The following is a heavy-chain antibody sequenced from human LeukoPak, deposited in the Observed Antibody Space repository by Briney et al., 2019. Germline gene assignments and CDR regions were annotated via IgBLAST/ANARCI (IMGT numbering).Heavy chain of an antibody. V-gene: IGHV4-30-2*01. CDR3: ARVPEAGTDY. Sequence: PSETLSLTCTVSGGSISSGGYYWSWIRRPPGKGLEWIGYIYHSGSTYYNPSLKSRVTISVDRSKNQFSLKLSSVTAADTAVYYCARVPEAGTDYWGQGTLITVSS. J-gene: IGHJ4*02. CDR2: IYHSGST. CDR1: GGSISSGGYY.